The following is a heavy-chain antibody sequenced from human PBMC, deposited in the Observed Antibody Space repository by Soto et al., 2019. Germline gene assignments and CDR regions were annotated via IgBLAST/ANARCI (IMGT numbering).Heavy chain of an antibody. V-gene: IGHV4-59*01. CDR1: GGSISSYY. CDR2: IYYSGST. D-gene: IGHD6-6*01. CDR3: EKGSSSSPDFDY. Sequence: SETLSLTCAVSGGSISSYYWSWIRQPPGKGLEWIGYIYYSGSTNYNPSLKSRVTISVDTSKNQFSLKLSSVTAADTAVYYCEKGSSSSPDFDYWGQGTLVTVSS. J-gene: IGHJ4*02.